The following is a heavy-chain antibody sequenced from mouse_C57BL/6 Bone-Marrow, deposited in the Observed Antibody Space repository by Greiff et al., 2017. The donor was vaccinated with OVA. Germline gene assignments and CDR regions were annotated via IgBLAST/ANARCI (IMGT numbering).Heavy chain of an antibody. CDR2: ISNGGGST. D-gene: IGHD2-1*01. J-gene: IGHJ1*03. CDR1: GFTFSDYY. V-gene: IGHV5-12*01. CDR3: ARHRVYYGNYEYFDV. Sequence: EVKVEESGGGLVQPGGSLKLSCAASGFTFSDYYMYWVRQTPEKRLEWVAYISNGGGSTYYPDTVKGRFTISRDNAKNTLYLQMSRLKSEDTAMYYCARHRVYYGNYEYFDVWGTGTTVTVSS.